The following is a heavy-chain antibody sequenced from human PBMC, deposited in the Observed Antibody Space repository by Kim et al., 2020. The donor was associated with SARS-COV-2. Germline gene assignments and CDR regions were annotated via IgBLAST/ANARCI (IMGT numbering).Heavy chain of an antibody. CDR1: GGSISSSNW. J-gene: IGHJ6*02. CDR3: ARHSPGGSYRFGHYYYGMDV. D-gene: IGHD3-16*02. V-gene: IGHV4-4*02. CDR2: IYHSGST. Sequence: SETLSLTCAVSGGSISSSNWWSWVRQPPGKGLEWIGEIYHSGSTNYNPSLKSRVTISVDKSKNQFSLKLSSVTAADTAVYYCARHSPGGSYRFGHYYYGMDVWGQGTTVTVSS.